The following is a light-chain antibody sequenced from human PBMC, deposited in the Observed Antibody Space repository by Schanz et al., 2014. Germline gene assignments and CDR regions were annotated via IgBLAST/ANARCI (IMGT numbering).Light chain of an antibody. V-gene: IGLV2-14*01. J-gene: IGLJ1*01. CDR1: SSDVGGYNY. Sequence: QSVLTQPASVSGSPGQSITISCTGTSSDVGGYNYVSWYQQYPGKAPTVMIYDVSSRPSGVSNRFSGSKSGNTASLTISGLQAEDEADYYCTSYTSTITPFVFGTGTKLTVL. CDR2: DVS. CDR3: TSYTSTITPFV.